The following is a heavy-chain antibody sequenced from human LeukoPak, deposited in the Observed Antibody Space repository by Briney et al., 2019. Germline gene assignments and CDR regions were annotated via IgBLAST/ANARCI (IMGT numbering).Heavy chain of an antibody. CDR2: ISSSSTK. D-gene: IGHD6-19*01. CDR3: AHGSGWYAY. J-gene: IGHJ4*02. V-gene: IGHV3-48*02. Sequence: GGSLRVSCAASGFTFSSLSMNWVRQAPGKGLEWVSFISSSSTKYYADSVKGRFTISRDDAKNSLYLQMNSLRDEDTAVYFCAHGSGWYAYWGQGTLVTVSS. CDR1: GFTFSSLS.